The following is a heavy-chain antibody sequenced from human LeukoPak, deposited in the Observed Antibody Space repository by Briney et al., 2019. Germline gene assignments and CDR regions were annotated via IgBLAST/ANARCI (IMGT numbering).Heavy chain of an antibody. CDR2: IHYSGST. Sequence: SETLSLTCIVSGGSISNYYWNWIRQHPGKGLEWIGYIHYSGSTYYNPSLKSRVTISVDTSKNQFSLKLSSVTAADTAVYYCARDVAIYGDYGLDYWGQGTLVTVSS. CDR1: GGSISNYY. CDR3: ARDVAIYGDYGLDY. V-gene: IGHV4-59*01. D-gene: IGHD4-17*01. J-gene: IGHJ4*02.